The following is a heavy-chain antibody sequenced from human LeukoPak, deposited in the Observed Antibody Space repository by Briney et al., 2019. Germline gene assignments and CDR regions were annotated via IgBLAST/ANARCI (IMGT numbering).Heavy chain of an antibody. V-gene: IGHV3-23*01. D-gene: IGHD3-3*01. CDR1: GFTFSSYA. J-gene: IGHJ4*02. CDR3: ARGGIYDFWSGYPDY. Sequence: AGGSLRLSCAASGFTFSSYAMSWVRQAPGKGLEWVSAISGSGGSTYYADSVKGRFTISRDNSKNTLYLQMSSLRAEDTAVYYCARGGIYDFWSGYPDYWGQGTLVTVSS. CDR2: ISGSGGST.